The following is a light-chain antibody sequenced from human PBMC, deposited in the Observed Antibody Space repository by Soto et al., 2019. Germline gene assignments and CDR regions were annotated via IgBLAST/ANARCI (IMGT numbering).Light chain of an antibody. CDR1: QSVSSY. J-gene: IGKJ5*01. CDR3: QQYGSSLPIT. Sequence: PVERDTLSCRASQSVSSYLAWYQQKPGQAPRLLIYGASSRATGIPDRFSGSGSGTDFTLTISRLEPEDFAVYYCQQYGSSLPITFGQGTRLEVK. CDR2: GAS. V-gene: IGKV3-20*01.